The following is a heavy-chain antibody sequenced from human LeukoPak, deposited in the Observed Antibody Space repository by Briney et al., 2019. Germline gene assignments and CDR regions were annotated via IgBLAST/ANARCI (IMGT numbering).Heavy chain of an antibody. CDR2: IWKDGSDD. J-gene: IGHJ4*02. V-gene: IGHV3-33*01. CDR3: AREEAFKLAASLDQ. Sequence: GTSLRLARPAAAFTFGASGMHCVRHPPGNWLEWLALIWKDGSDDFYADSVKGRFTISRDNCRNTLSLQMNSMRGEEAAVYYWAREEAFKLAASLDQWGQGTLVTVSS. D-gene: IGHD6-25*01. CDR1: AFTFGASG.